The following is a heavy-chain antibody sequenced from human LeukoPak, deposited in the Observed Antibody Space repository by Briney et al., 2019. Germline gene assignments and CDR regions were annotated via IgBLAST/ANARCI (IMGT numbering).Heavy chain of an antibody. Sequence: KPSETLSLTCTVSGASISGYFWSWIRQPPGKGLEWIGYISYSGSTNFNPSLKSRVTISVDTSKNQFSLKLSSVTAADTAVYYCAREGTAGTNLNWFDPWGQGTLVTVSS. CDR2: ISYSGST. D-gene: IGHD1-1*01. V-gene: IGHV4-59*01. CDR3: AREGTAGTNLNWFDP. CDR1: GASISGYF. J-gene: IGHJ5*02.